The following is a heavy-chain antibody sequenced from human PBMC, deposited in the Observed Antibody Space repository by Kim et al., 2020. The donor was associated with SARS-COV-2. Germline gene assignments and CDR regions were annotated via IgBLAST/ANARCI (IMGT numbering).Heavy chain of an antibody. J-gene: IGHJ5*02. D-gene: IGHD3-10*01. CDR3: ARTESLMVRGVPRPNWFDP. V-gene: IGHV5-10-1*01. Sequence: GESLKISCKGSGYSFTSYWISWVRQMPGKGLEWMGRIDPSDSYTNYSPSFQGHVTISADKSISTAYLQWSSLKASDTAMYYCARTESLMVRGVPRPNWFDPWGQGTLVTVSS. CDR1: GYSFTSYW. CDR2: IDPSDSYT.